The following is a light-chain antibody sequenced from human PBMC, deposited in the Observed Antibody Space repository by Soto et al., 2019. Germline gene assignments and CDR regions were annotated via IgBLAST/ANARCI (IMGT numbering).Light chain of an antibody. Sequence: SYELTQPPSVSVSPGQTASITCSGDKLGDKYTCWYQQKPGQSPVLVIYQHSQRPSGIPERFSGSNSGNTATLTISGTQAMDEADYYCQAWESSTDVVFGGGTKVNVL. CDR3: QAWESSTDVV. V-gene: IGLV3-1*01. J-gene: IGLJ2*01. CDR2: QHS. CDR1: KLGDKY.